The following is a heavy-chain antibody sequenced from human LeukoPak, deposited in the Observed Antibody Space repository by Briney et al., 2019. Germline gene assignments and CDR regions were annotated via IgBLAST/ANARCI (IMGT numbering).Heavy chain of an antibody. V-gene: IGHV4-59*08. CDR1: GGSISNYY. J-gene: IGHJ4*02. CDR3: ARNEGMYYGSGSYYTN. D-gene: IGHD3-10*01. Sequence: KASETLSLTCTVSGGSISNYYWSWIRQPPGKELEWIGYIYYIGSTNYNPSLKRRVTISVDTSKNQFSLKLSSVTAADTAVYYCARNEGMYYGSGSYYTNWGQGTLVTVSS. CDR2: IYYIGST.